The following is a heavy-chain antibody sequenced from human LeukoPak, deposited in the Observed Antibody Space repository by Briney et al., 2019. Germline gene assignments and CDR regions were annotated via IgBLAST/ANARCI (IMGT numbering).Heavy chain of an antibody. Sequence: SETLSLTCAVSGGSISSGGYSWSWIRQPPGKGLEWIGYIYHSGSTYYNPSLKSRVTISVDRSKNQFSLKLSSVTAADTAVYYCASAGLGSFDYWGQGTLVTVSS. CDR3: ASAGLGSFDY. V-gene: IGHV4-30-2*01. CDR2: IYHSGST. J-gene: IGHJ4*02. D-gene: IGHD3/OR15-3a*01. CDR1: GGSISSGGYS.